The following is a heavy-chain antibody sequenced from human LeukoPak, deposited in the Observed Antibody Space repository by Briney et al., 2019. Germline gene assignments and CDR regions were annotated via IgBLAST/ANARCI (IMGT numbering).Heavy chain of an antibody. CDR1: GFTFSSYG. J-gene: IGHJ4*02. CDR3: AKTNGYYSD. V-gene: IGHV3-23*01. Sequence: PGGSLRLSCAASGFTFSSYGMNWVRQAPGKGLEWVSGINGSGGTTYYADSVKGRLTISRDNSKNSLSLQVSSLRAEDTAVYYCAKTNGYYSDWGQGTLVTVSS. CDR2: INGSGGTT. D-gene: IGHD3-22*01.